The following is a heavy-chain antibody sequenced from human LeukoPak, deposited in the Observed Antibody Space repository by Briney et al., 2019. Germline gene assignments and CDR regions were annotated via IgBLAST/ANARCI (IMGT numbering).Heavy chain of an antibody. CDR3: AKDPENSSGWYFDY. Sequence: PGGSLRLSCAASGFTFSSYGMHWVRQAPGKGLEWVPFIRYDGSNKYYADSVKGRFTISRDNSKNTLYLQMNSLRAEDTAVYYCAKDPENSSGWYFDYWGQGTLVTVSS. J-gene: IGHJ4*02. V-gene: IGHV3-30*02. CDR2: IRYDGSNK. D-gene: IGHD6-19*01. CDR1: GFTFSSYG.